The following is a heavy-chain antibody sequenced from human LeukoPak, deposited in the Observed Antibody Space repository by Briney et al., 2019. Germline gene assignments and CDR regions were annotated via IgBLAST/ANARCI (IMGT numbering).Heavy chain of an antibody. CDR2: ISGRGGST. J-gene: IGHJ4*02. CDR3: ASYSSSWYMFFDY. V-gene: IGHV3-23*01. CDR1: GLTFSSYA. D-gene: IGHD6-13*01. Sequence: PGGSLTLSCAASGLTFSSYAMSWVRQAPGKGVEWVSAISGRGGSTYYAAAVKGRSTISRDNSKNTLYLQMNSLRAEDTAVYYCASYSSSWYMFFDYWGQGTLVTVSS.